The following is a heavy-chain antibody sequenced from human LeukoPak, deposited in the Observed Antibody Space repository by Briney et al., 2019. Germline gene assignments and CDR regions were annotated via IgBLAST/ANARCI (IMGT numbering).Heavy chain of an antibody. CDR3: ARVIGYSYGVFYYGMDV. CDR1: GFTVSSNY. V-gene: IGHV3-11*04. D-gene: IGHD5-18*01. CDR2: ISSSGSTI. Sequence: GGSLRLSCAASGFTVSSNYMSWVRQAPGKGPEWVSYISSSGSTIYYADSVKGRFTISRDNAKNSLYLQMNSLRAEDTAVYYCARVIGYSYGVFYYGMDVWGKGTTVTVSS. J-gene: IGHJ6*04.